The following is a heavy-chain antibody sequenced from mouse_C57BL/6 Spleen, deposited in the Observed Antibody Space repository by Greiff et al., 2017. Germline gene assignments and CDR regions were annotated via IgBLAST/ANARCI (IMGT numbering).Heavy chain of an antibody. CDR2: IDPETGGT. CDR3: TRKEDYSSRFAY. V-gene: IGHV1-15*01. D-gene: IGHD2-5*01. Sequence: VQLQQSGAELVRPGASVTLSCKASGYTFTDYEMHWVKPTPVHGLEWIGAIDPETGGTAYNQKFKGKAILTADKSSSTAYMELRSLTSEDSAVYYCTRKEDYSSRFAYWGQGTLVTVSA. CDR1: GYTFTDYE. J-gene: IGHJ3*01.